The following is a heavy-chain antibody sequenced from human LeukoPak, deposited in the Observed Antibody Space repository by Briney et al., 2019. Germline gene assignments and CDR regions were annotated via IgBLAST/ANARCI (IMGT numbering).Heavy chain of an antibody. J-gene: IGHJ4*02. CDR2: ISGSGGST. CDR1: GFTFGSYA. D-gene: IGHD3-16*01. CDR3: AKGAPWRGPAFDY. Sequence: GGSLRLSCAASGFTFGSYAMTWVRQAPGKGLEWVSSISGSGGSTNYADSVKGRFTISSDNSKNTLYLQMNSLRAEDTAVYYCAKGAPWRGPAFDYWGQGTLVTVSS. V-gene: IGHV3-23*01.